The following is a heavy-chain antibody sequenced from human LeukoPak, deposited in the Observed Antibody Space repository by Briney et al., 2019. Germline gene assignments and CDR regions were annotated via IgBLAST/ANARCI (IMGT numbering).Heavy chain of an antibody. Sequence: GGSLRPSCAASGFTFSSYAMSWVRQAPGKGLEWVSAISGSGGSTYYADSVKGRFTISRDNSKNTPYLQMNSLRAEDTAVYYCAKDLTIQLWLANDAFDIWGQGTMVTVPS. CDR1: GFTFSSYA. J-gene: IGHJ3*02. V-gene: IGHV3-23*01. CDR2: ISGSGGST. D-gene: IGHD5-18*01. CDR3: AKDLTIQLWLANDAFDI.